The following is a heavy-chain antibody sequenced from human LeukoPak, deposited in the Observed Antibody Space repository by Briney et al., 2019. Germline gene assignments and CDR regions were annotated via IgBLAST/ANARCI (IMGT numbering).Heavy chain of an antibody. CDR3: ASSSGTYYYDGI. Sequence: GGSLRLSCAASGFTFSSYAMSWVRQAPGNGLEWVSAISGSGGSTYYADSVKGRFTISRHNSKNTLYLQMNSLRAEDTAVYYCASSSGTYYYDGIWGQGTLVTVSS. CDR1: GFTFSSYA. J-gene: IGHJ4*02. D-gene: IGHD3-22*01. V-gene: IGHV3-23*01. CDR2: ISGSGGST.